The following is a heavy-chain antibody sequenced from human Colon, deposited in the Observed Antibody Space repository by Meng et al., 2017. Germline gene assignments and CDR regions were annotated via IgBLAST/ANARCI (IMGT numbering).Heavy chain of an antibody. CDR3: ARGATPENFDY. V-gene: IGHV3-33*01. CDR1: GFSFSTYG. CDR2: IWFDGSNK. J-gene: IGHJ4*02. Sequence: QVGLVGSGGAVAQPGRSVRLSCVASGFSFSTYGMHWVRQAPGKGLEWVAIIWFDGSNKYYGDSVKGRFTISRDNSKNTLYLQMNSLRVEDTAVYYCARGATPENFDYWGQGTLVTVSS.